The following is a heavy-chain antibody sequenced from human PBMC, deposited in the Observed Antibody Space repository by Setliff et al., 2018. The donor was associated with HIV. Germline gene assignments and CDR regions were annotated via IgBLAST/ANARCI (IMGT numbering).Heavy chain of an antibody. CDR3: ARSVIGYYYYGMDV. J-gene: IGHJ6*02. CDR2: MNQGGSEK. Sequence: GGSLRLSCAASGFNFSIYWMSWVRQAPGKGLEWVANMNQGGSEKYYVDSVKGRFTISRDNAKNSLYLQMNSLRAEDTTVYYCARSVIGYYYYGMDVWGQGTLVTVSS. V-gene: IGHV3-7*01. D-gene: IGHD3-10*01. CDR1: GFNFSIYW.